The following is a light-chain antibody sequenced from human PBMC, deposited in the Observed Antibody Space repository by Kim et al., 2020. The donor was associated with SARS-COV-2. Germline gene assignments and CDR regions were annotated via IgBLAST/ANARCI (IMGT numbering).Light chain of an antibody. CDR3: ASWDSSLNAWV. J-gene: IGLJ3*02. CDR2: TTN. Sequence: QTATLACTGAKNNVGNFGAAWLQQHQGHPPTLLSYTTNNRPSAISERFSASRSGNTASLAISGLQPDDEADYYCASWDSSLNAWVFGGGTQLTVL. CDR1: KNNVGNFG. V-gene: IGLV10-54*04.